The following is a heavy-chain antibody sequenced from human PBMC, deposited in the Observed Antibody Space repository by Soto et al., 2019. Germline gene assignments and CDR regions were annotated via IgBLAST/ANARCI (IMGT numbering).Heavy chain of an antibody. Sequence: PGGSLRLSCAASGFTFDDYAMHWVRQAPGKGLEWVSGISWNSGSIGYVDSVKGRFTISRDNAKNSLYLQMNSLRAEDTALYYCATSGSYYQSDYWGQGTLVTVSS. V-gene: IGHV3-9*01. J-gene: IGHJ4*02. D-gene: IGHD3-10*01. CDR1: GFTFDDYA. CDR2: ISWNSGSI. CDR3: ATSGSYYQSDY.